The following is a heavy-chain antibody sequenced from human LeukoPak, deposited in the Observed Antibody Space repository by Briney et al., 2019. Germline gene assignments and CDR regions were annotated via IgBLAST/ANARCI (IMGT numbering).Heavy chain of an antibody. CDR2: ISGNGDNT. Sequence: GGSLRLSCAASGFTFSSYAMSWVRQAPGKGLEWVSAISGNGDNTYYADSVKDRFTISRDKSKNTLYLQMNSLGAEDTAVYYCAKNRGNYYYFDYWGQGTLVTVSS. CDR3: AKNRGNYYYFDY. CDR1: GFTFSSYA. V-gene: IGHV3-23*01. D-gene: IGHD4-11*01. J-gene: IGHJ4*02.